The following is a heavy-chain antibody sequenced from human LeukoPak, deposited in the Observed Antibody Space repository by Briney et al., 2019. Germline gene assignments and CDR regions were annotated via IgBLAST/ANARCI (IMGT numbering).Heavy chain of an antibody. CDR2: IYNGWRT. Sequence: SETLCLTYTASGGFVSCGDYCCTWIRHHPVKGLEWLGYIYNGWRTYHSPSLTGRLAISADTSKKQFSLKLSSVTAADTAVYYCERGEERGSWTVHFDYWGQGTLVTVSS. V-gene: IGHV4-31*03. D-gene: IGHD3-10*01. CDR1: GGFVSCGDYC. J-gene: IGHJ4*02. CDR3: ERGEERGSWTVHFDY.